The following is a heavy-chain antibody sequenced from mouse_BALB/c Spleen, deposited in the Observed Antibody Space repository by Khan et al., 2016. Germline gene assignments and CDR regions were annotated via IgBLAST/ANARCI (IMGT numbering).Heavy chain of an antibody. CDR1: GFSLTDYG. Sequence: QVQLKESGPGLVAPSQSLSITCTVSGFSLTDYGVSWIRQPPGKGLEWLGVKWGGGSTYYNSALKSRLSISKDNSKSQVFLKMNSLQTDDTAMYYCAKQDGNPAWFAYWGQGTLVTVSA. V-gene: IGHV2-6-5*01. CDR3: AKQDGNPAWFAY. CDR2: KWGGGST. D-gene: IGHD2-1*01. J-gene: IGHJ3*01.